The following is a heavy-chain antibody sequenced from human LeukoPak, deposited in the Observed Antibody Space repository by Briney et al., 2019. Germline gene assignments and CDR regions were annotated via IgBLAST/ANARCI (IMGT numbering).Heavy chain of an antibody. CDR3: ARQSRDGYNDY. J-gene: IGHJ4*02. CDR2: IYYSGST. V-gene: IGHV4-59*01. Sequence: SETLSLTCTVSGGSISSYYWSWIRQPPGKGLEWIGYIYYSGSTNYNPSLKSRVTISVDTSKSQFSLKLSSVTAADTAVYYCARQSRDGYNDYWGQGTLVTVSS. CDR1: GGSISSYY. D-gene: IGHD5-24*01.